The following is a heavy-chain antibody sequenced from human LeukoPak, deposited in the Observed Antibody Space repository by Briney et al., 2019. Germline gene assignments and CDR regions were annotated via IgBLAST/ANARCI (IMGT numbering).Heavy chain of an antibody. CDR3: TRSSWECSSGSCYSNMNFDY. J-gene: IGHJ4*02. CDR2: INPNKGDT. Sequence: GASVKVSCKASGYTFAGYYIHWVRRAPGQGLEWLGWINPNKGDTKSAQKFRDRVIMTTDTSLTTAYMEVINLSSDDTAVYYCTRSSWECSSGSCYSNMNFDYWGQGTLVTVSS. V-gene: IGHV1-2*02. D-gene: IGHD2-15*01. CDR1: GYTFAGYY.